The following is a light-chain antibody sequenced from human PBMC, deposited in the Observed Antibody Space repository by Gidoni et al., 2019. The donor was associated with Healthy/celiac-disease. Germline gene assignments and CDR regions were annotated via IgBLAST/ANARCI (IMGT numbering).Light chain of an antibody. CDR2: EVS. CDR1: SSDVGGYNY. V-gene: IGLV2-14*01. J-gene: IGLJ2*01. CDR3: SSYTSSSTLVV. Sequence: QSALTQPASVSGSPGQSITISCTGTSSDVGGYNYVSWYQQHPGKAPKLMIYEVSNRPSGVSNRFSGSKSGNTASLTISGLQAEDEADYYCSSYTSSSTLVVFGGGTKLXVL.